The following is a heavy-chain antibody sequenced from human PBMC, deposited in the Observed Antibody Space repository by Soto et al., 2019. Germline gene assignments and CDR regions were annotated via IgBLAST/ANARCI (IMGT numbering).Heavy chain of an antibody. V-gene: IGHV3-23*01. Sequence: GGSLRLSCAASGFTFSNFDMSWVRQAPGKGLEWGSGISTSGGTTYYADSVKGRFTSSRDNSKNTLYLQMTSLKAEDTAVYYCATGTAAPAHWGQGTLVTVSS. D-gene: IGHD6-13*01. CDR1: GFTFSNFD. CDR3: ATGTAAPAH. J-gene: IGHJ1*01. CDR2: ISTSGGTT.